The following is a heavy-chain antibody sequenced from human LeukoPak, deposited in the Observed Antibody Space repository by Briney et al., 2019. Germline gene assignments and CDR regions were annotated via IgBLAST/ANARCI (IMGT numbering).Heavy chain of an antibody. J-gene: IGHJ4*02. CDR1: GFNVSTYY. Sequence: GGSLRLSCAVSGFNVSTYYMNWVRQAPGKGLAWVSIIYSDGSTYYADSVKGRFSISRDNSKNTLYLQMNSLRAEDTAVYYCCTSPSFGSSWYQFNYWGQGALVIVSS. D-gene: IGHD6-13*01. CDR2: IYSDGST. CDR3: CTSPSFGSSWYQFNY. V-gene: IGHV3-66*01.